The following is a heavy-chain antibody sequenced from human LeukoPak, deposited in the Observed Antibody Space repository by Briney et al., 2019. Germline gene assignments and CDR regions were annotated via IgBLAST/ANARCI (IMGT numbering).Heavy chain of an antibody. CDR3: ARARYCSSYSCYKDY. D-gene: IGHD2-2*02. J-gene: IGHJ4*02. CDR1: GFTFSSYW. Sequence: GGSLRLSCAASGFTFSSYWMTWVRQAPGKGLEWVANIKQDGSDKYYVDSVKGRFTIFRDNAKNSLYLQMNNLRAEDTAVYYCARARYCSSYSCYKDYWGQGTLVTVSS. V-gene: IGHV3-7*01. CDR2: IKQDGSDK.